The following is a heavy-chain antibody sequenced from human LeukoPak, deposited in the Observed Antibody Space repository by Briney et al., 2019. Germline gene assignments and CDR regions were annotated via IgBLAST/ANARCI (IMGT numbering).Heavy chain of an antibody. CDR1: GYTFINYY. V-gene: IGHV1-46*01. D-gene: IGHD2-2*01. CDR3: ATEVVPAATYYYYGMDV. CDR2: INPSGGST. J-gene: IGHJ6*02. Sequence: VSVKVSCKASGYTFINYYIHWVRQAPGQGLEWMGIINPSGGSTSYAQKFQGRVTMTRDTSTSTVYMELSSLRSKDTAVYYCATEVVPAATYYYYGMDVWGQGTTVTVSS.